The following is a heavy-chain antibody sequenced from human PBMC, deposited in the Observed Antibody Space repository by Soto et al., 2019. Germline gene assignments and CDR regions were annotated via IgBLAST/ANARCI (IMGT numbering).Heavy chain of an antibody. Sequence: PGGSLRLSCAASGFTFSSYSMNWVRQAPGKGLEWVSYITSSSSTIYYADSVKGRFTISRDNAKNSLYLQMNSLRAEDTAVYYCARDLAAADYWGQGTLVTVPQ. CDR3: ARDLAAADY. V-gene: IGHV3-48*01. CDR1: GFTFSSYS. J-gene: IGHJ4*02. CDR2: ITSSSSTI. D-gene: IGHD6-13*01.